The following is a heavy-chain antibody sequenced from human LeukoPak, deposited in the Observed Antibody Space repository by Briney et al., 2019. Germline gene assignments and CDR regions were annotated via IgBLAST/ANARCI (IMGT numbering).Heavy chain of an antibody. D-gene: IGHD3-3*01. V-gene: IGHV3-21*01. CDR2: ITGSSNYI. CDR1: GLSFSSYT. J-gene: IGHJ3*02. Sequence: PGRCLRLSRAPSGLSFSSYTMNSVSHAPGNWLEWVSSITGSSNYIYYSDSVKGRFTISRDSTKNSLNLQLNSLRAEDTAVYYCARDTWSGGAFDIWGQGTMVTVSS. CDR3: ARDTWSGGAFDI.